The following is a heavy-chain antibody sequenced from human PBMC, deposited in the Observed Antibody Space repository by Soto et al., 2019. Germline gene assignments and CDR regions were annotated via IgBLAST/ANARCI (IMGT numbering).Heavy chain of an antibody. J-gene: IGHJ4*02. Sequence: QVQLVQSGTEVKKPGSSVKVSCMASGGTFNTFAISWVRQAPGQGLECMGGIIPMFGTAHYAQKFQGRVTITADESTRTVYMELSSLRSEDTAVYYCARFSPPRGYYAYWGQRTLVTVSS. CDR1: GGTFNTFA. V-gene: IGHV1-69*01. CDR2: IIPMFGTA. CDR3: ARFSPPRGYYAY. D-gene: IGHD3-22*01.